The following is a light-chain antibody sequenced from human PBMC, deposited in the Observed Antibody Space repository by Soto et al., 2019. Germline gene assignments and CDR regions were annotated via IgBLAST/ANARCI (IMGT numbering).Light chain of an antibody. CDR1: SSDVGSYNL. J-gene: IGLJ1*01. CDR2: EDN. V-gene: IGLV2-23*01. Sequence: QSALTQPASVSGSPGQSIAISCTGTSSDVGSYNLVSWYQQHPGKAPKLMIYEDNKRPSGVSNRFSGSKSSNTASLTISGLQAEDEADYYCCSYAGSSTYAFGTGTKVTVL. CDR3: CSYAGSSTYA.